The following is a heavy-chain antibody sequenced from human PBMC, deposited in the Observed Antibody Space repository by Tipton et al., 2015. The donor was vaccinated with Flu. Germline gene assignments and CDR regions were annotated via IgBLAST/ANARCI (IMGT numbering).Heavy chain of an antibody. Sequence: TLSLTCTVSGGSISSSSYYWGWIRQPPGKGLEWIGEINHSGSTNYNPSLKSRVTISVDTSKNQFSLKLSSVTAADTAVYYCASGRKRGYFDYWGQGTLVTVSS. CDR2: INHSGST. J-gene: IGHJ4*02. CDR3: ASGRKRGYFDY. D-gene: IGHD1-26*01. CDR1: GGSISSSSYY. V-gene: IGHV4-39*07.